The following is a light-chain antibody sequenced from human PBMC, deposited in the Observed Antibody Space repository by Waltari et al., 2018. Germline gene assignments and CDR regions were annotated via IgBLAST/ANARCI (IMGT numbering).Light chain of an antibody. Sequence: SALTQPDSVYGSPGQSITHPCSVISSDSGGYEYVSWYQHHPGQAPKVTIYEVNNRPSGVSNRFSGSKSGSSASLTISGLQAEDEADYYCSSFTSSTTGIFGGGTK. J-gene: IGLJ2*01. V-gene: IGLV2-14*01. CDR2: EVN. CDR1: SSDSGGYEY. CDR3: SSFTSSTTGI.